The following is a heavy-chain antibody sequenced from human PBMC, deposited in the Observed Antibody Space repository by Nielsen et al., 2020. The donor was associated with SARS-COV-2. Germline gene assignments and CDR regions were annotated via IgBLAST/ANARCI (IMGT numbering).Heavy chain of an antibody. J-gene: IGHJ3*02. Sequence: GGSLRLSCAASGFPFSSFAMHWVRQAPGKGLGWVAVISFDGSDEYSADSVKGRFTISRDNAKNTLYLQMTSLRTEDTAVYYCAREDSWELLRTYAALDIWGQGTMVSVSS. D-gene: IGHD1-26*01. CDR1: GFPFSSFA. CDR2: ISFDGSDE. CDR3: AREDSWELLRTYAALDI. V-gene: IGHV3-30-3*01.